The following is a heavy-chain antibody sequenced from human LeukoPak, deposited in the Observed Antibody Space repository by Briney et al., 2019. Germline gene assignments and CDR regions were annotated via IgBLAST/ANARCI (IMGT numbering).Heavy chain of an antibody. D-gene: IGHD4-17*01. CDR3: AKLGVTTPVDY. Sequence: GGSLRLSCAASGFAFSTYAMHWVRQAPGKGLEWVAVISYDGSSKYYADSVKGRFTISRDNSKNTLYLQMNSLRAQDTAVYYCAKLGVTTPVDYWGQGTLVTVSS. V-gene: IGHV3-30*04. CDR1: GFAFSTYA. CDR2: ISYDGSSK. J-gene: IGHJ4*02.